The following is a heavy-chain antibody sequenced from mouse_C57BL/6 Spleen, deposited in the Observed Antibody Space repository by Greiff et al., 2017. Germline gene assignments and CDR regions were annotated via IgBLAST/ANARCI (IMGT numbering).Heavy chain of an antibody. CDR1: GYAFSSSW. D-gene: IGHD6-1*01. Sequence: VQLQQSGPELVKPGASVKISCRASGYAFSSSWMNWVQQRPGKGLEWIGRIYPGDGDTNYNGKFKGKATLTADKASSTAYMQLSSMTSEDSAVYFCARVGRMAMDDWGQGTSVTVSS. CDR2: IYPGDGDT. V-gene: IGHV1-82*01. CDR3: ARVGRMAMDD. J-gene: IGHJ4*01.